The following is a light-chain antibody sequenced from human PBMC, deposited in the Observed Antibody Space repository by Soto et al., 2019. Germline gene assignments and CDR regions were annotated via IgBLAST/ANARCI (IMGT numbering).Light chain of an antibody. CDR2: GAS. V-gene: IGKV3-20*01. Sequence: NVLTQSPGTLSLSPGERATLYCRASQSVSSSYLAWYQQKPGQAPRLLIYGASSRATGIPDRFSGSGSGTDFTLTISSLQPEDFATYYCQQLESYPSTFCGGTKVDIK. CDR3: QQLESYPST. J-gene: IGKJ4*01. CDR1: QSVSSSY.